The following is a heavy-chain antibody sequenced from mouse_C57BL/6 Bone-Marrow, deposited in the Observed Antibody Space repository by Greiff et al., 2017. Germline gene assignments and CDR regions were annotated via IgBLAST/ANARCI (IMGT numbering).Heavy chain of an antibody. J-gene: IGHJ3*01. D-gene: IGHD2-3*01. Sequence: EVMLVESGGGLVKPGGSLKLSCAASGFTFSSYAMSWVRQTPEKRLEWVATISDGGSYTYYPDNVKGRFTISRDNAKNNLYLQMSHLKSEDTAMYYCARVMGPWFAYWGQGTLVTVSA. V-gene: IGHV5-4*03. CDR1: GFTFSSYA. CDR3: ARVMGPWFAY. CDR2: ISDGGSYT.